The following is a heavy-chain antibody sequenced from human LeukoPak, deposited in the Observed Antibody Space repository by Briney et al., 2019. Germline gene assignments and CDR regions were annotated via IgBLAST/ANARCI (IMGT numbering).Heavy chain of an antibody. D-gene: IGHD6-19*01. CDR2: INAGGNT. J-gene: IGHJ4*02. Sequence: GGSLRLSCAASGFTVRGNYLTWVRQAPGKGLEWVSVINAGGNTYYADSVKGRFTISRDNSKNTLYLQMNSLRAEDTAVYYCAREDIRLDYFDYWGQGTLVTVSS. V-gene: IGHV3-53*01. CDR1: GFTVRGNY. CDR3: AREDIRLDYFDY.